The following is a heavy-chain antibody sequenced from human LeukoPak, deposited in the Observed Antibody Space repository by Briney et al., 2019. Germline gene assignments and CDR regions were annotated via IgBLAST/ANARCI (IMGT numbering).Heavy chain of an antibody. CDR3: AKDPDIVGATTPDY. Sequence: GGSLRLSCAASGFTFSSYAMSWVRQAPGKGLEWVSAISGSGGSTYYADSVKGRFTISRDNSKNTLYLQMNSLRAEDTAVYYCAKDPDIVGATTPDYWGEGTLVTVSS. CDR1: GFTFSSYA. D-gene: IGHD1-26*01. J-gene: IGHJ4*02. CDR2: ISGSGGST. V-gene: IGHV3-23*01.